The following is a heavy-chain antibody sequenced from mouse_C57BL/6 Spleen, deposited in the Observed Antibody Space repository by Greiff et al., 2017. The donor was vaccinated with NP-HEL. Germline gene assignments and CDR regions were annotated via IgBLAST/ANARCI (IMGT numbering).Heavy chain of an antibody. Sequence: QVQLQQPGAELVRPGTSVKLSCKASGYTFTSYWMHWVKQRPGQGLEWIGVIDPSDSYTNYNQKFKGKATLTVDTSSSTAYMQLSSLTSEDSAVYYCERYHYGSNYYYYAMDYWGQGTSVTVSS. CDR3: ERYHYGSNYYYYAMDY. CDR2: IDPSDSYT. CDR1: GYTFTSYW. V-gene: IGHV1-59*01. D-gene: IGHD1-1*01. J-gene: IGHJ4*01.